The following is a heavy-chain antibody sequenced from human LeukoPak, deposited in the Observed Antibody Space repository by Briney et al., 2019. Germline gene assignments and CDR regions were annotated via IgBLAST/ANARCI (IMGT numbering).Heavy chain of an antibody. CDR2: INPNSGAT. D-gene: IGHD1-20*01. J-gene: IGHJ4*02. CDR1: VYTFTAHY. V-gene: IGHV1-2*02. CDR3: ARGLGLTGTTRGYLDY. Sequence: GASVTVSCTASVYTFTAHYMHWVRQAPGQGLEWMGWINPNSGATEYTQKFQGRVTMTRDTSSSTPYMELSRLTSDDTAVYYCARGLGLTGTTRGYLDYWGQGTLVTVSS.